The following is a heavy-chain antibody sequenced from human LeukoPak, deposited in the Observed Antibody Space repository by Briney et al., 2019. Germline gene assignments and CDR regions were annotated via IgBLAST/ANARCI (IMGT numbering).Heavy chain of an antibody. CDR2: IYHSGST. Sequence: SETLSLTCAVPGGSISSGGYSWSCIRQPPGKGLEWIGYIYHSGSTYDNPSLKSRVNISVDRSKNQLSLKLSSVTAADTAVYYCARHVSNWFDPWGQGTLVTVSS. J-gene: IGHJ5*02. CDR1: GGSISSGGYS. V-gene: IGHV4-30-2*01. CDR3: ARHVSNWFDP. D-gene: IGHD3-16*01.